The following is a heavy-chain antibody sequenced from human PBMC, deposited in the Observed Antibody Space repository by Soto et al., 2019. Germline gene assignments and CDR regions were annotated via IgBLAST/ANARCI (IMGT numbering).Heavy chain of an antibody. CDR3: ATFKTPRTMIRQYYYYYGMDV. CDR2: ISGSGGST. V-gene: IGHV3-23*01. CDR1: GFTFSSYA. J-gene: IGHJ6*02. D-gene: IGHD3-10*01. Sequence: GGSLRLSCAASGFTFSSYAMSWVRQAPGKGLEWVSAISGSGGSTYYADSVKGRFTISRDNSKNTLYLQMNSLRAEDTAVYYCATFKTPRTMIRQYYYYYGMDVGGQGTTVTVTS.